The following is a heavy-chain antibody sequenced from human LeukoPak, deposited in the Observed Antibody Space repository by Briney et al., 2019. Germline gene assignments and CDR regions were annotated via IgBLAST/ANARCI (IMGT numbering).Heavy chain of an antibody. J-gene: IGHJ5*02. Sequence: ASMKVSCKVSGYTLTELSMHWVRQAPGKGLEWMGGFDPEDGETIYAQKFQGRVTMTEDTSTDTAYMELSSLRSEDTAVYYCATRGMIAAAGISNWFDPWGQGTLVTVSS. CDR2: FDPEDGET. CDR3: ATRGMIAAAGISNWFDP. D-gene: IGHD6-13*01. CDR1: GYTLTELS. V-gene: IGHV1-24*01.